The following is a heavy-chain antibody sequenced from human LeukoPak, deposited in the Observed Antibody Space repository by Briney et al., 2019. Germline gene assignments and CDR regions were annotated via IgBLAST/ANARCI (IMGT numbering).Heavy chain of an antibody. J-gene: IGHJ3*02. Sequence: GGSLRLSCAASGFRFSSYSMNWVRQAPGKGLEWVAVISYDGSNKYYADSVKGRFTISRDNSKNTLYLQMNSLRAEDTAVYYCAKGGIGVHDAFDIWGQGTMVTVSS. V-gene: IGHV3-30*18. D-gene: IGHD3-22*01. CDR2: ISYDGSNK. CDR1: GFRFSSYS. CDR3: AKGGIGVHDAFDI.